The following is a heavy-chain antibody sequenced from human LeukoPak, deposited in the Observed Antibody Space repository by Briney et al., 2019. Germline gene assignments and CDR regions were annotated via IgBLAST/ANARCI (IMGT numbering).Heavy chain of an antibody. J-gene: IGHJ4*02. V-gene: IGHV4-34*01. CDR2: INHSGST. CDR1: GGSFSGYY. Sequence: SETLSLTCAVYGGSFSGYYWSWIRQPPGKGLEWIGEINHSGSTNYNPSLKSRVTISVDTSKNQFSLKLSSVTAADTAVYYCARGSMVTFGGVIVIFDYWGQGTLVTVSS. CDR3: ARGSMVTFGGVIVIFDY. D-gene: IGHD3-16*02.